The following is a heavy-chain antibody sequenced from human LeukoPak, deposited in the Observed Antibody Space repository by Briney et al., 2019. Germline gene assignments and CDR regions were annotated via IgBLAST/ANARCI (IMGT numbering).Heavy chain of an antibody. J-gene: IGHJ6*03. CDR2: IYYSGST. Sequence: SETLSLTCTVSGGSISSSSFYWGWIRQPPGKGVEWIGSIYYSGSTYYNPSLKSRVTISVDTSKNQFSLKLSSVTAADTAVYYCARTYYGSGSYLNYYYYYYMDVWGKGTTVTISS. CDR3: ARTYYGSGSYLNYYYYYYMDV. D-gene: IGHD3-10*01. CDR1: GGSISSSSFY. V-gene: IGHV4-39*07.